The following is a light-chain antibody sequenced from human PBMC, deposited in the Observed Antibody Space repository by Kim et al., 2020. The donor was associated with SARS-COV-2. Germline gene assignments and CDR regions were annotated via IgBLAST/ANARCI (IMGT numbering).Light chain of an antibody. CDR3: YSATDNSV. CDR2: KDT. V-gene: IGLV3-27*01. CDR1: VLAIRY. Sequence: SYELTQPSSVSVSPGQTARIACSGDVLAIRYEAPMLVIYKDTERPSGIPERFSDSSSGTTVTLTISGAQVDGEADSYSYSATDNSVFGGGTQLTVL. J-gene: IGLJ2*01.